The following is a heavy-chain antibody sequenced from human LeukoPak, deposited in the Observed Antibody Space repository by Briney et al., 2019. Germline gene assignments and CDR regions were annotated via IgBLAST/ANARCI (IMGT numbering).Heavy chain of an antibody. J-gene: IGHJ4*02. CDR2: IYYSGST. CDR1: GGSISSYY. CDR3: ARYSSSSYPFDY. Sequence: SETLSLACTVSGGSISSYYWGWIRQPPGKGLEWIGYIYYSGSTNYNPSLKSRVTISVDTSKNQFSLKLSSVTGADTAVYFCARYSSSSYPFDYWGQGTLVTVSS. V-gene: IGHV4-59*12. D-gene: IGHD6-13*01.